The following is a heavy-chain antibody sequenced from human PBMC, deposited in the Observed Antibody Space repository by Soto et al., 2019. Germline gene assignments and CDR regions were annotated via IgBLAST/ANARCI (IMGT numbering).Heavy chain of an antibody. CDR1: GYSFTSYW. Sequence: GESLKISCKGSGYSFTSYWIGWVRQMPGKGLEWMGTIYPGDSDTRYSPSFQGQVTISADKSISTAYLQWSSLKASDTAMYYCARGGLVAVAEIYYYYYRMDVSGQGTTVTVSS. CDR2: IYPGDSDT. CDR3: ARGGLVAVAEIYYYYYRMDV. J-gene: IGHJ6*02. D-gene: IGHD6-19*01. V-gene: IGHV5-51*01.